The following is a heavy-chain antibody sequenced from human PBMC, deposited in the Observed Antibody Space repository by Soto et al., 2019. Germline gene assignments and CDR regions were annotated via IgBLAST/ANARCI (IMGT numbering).Heavy chain of an antibody. Sequence: QAPGKGLEWVSYISSSSSTIYYADSVKGRFTISRDNAKNSLYLQMNSLRAEDTAVYYCARAALYNWNDVSWFDPWGQGTLVTSPQ. V-gene: IGHV3-48*01. J-gene: IGHJ5*02. CDR3: ARAALYNWNDVSWFDP. D-gene: IGHD1-1*01. CDR2: ISSSSSTI.